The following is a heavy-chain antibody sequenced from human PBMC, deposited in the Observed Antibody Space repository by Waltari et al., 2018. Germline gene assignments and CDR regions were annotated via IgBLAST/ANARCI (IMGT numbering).Heavy chain of an antibody. J-gene: IGHJ4*02. V-gene: IGHV4-4*02. CDR3: ARGPAYDSSGYYFPFDY. D-gene: IGHD3-22*01. CDR1: GGSISSSNW. CDR2: THHSGNT. Sequence: QVQLQESGPGLVKPSGTLSLTCAVSGGSISSSNWWSWVRQPPGKGLEWIGETHHSGNTNHNPSLKSRVTISVDKAKNQFSLKLSSVTAADTAVYYCARGPAYDSSGYYFPFDYWGQGTLVTVSS.